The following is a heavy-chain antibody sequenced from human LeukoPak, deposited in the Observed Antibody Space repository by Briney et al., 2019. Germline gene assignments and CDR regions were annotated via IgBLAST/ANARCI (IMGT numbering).Heavy chain of an antibody. J-gene: IGHJ4*02. CDR1: GYTLTELS. CDR3: ATAIRYCYDSSGLFPGFDY. V-gene: IGHV1-24*01. CDR2: FDPEDGET. Sequence: ASVKVSCKVSGYTLTELSMHWVRQAPGKGLEWMGGFDPEDGETIHAQKFQGRVTMTEDTSTDTAYMELSSLRSEDTAVYYCATAIRYCYDSSGLFPGFDYWGQGTLVTVSS. D-gene: IGHD3-22*01.